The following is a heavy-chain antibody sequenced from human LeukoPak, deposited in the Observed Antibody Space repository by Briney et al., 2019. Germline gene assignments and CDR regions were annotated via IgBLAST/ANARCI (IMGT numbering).Heavy chain of an antibody. CDR1: GGSINSGSYY. CDR2: MYTSGST. J-gene: IGHJ4*02. CDR3: ARDRGTWNDDGFDY. V-gene: IGHV4-61*02. Sequence: SETLSLTCTVSGGSINSGSYYWSWIRQPAGKGLEWIGRMYTSGSTNYNPSLKSRVTMSVDTSKNQFSLKLSSVTAADTAVYYCARDRGTWNDDGFDYWGQGTLVTVSS. D-gene: IGHD1-1*01.